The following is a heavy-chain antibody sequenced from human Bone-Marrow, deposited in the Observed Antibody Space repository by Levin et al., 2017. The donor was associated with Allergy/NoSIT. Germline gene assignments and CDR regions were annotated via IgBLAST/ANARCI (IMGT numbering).Heavy chain of an antibody. V-gene: IGHV1-46*01. Sequence: GGSLRLSCKASGYSFTTHYLHWVRQSPGQGLEWMAIINPRGGSTNYAQKFKGKVTITSDTSTSTVYMELSSLRSDDTAVYYCARDLSGGLADACDSWGQGTIVSVSS. CDR1: GYSFTTHY. D-gene: IGHD1-1*01. J-gene: IGHJ3*02. CDR2: INPRGGST. CDR3: ARDLSGGLADACDS.